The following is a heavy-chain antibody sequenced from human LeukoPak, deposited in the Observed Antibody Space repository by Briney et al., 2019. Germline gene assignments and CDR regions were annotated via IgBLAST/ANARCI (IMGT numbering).Heavy chain of an antibody. Sequence: GGSLRLSCAASGFTFSSYAMHWVRQAPGKGLEWVAVISYDGSNKYYADSVKGRFTISRDNSKNTLYLQMNSLRAEDTAVYYCARSQRTKYYLDYWGQGTLVTVSS. CDR1: GFTFSSYA. D-gene: IGHD1-1*01. J-gene: IGHJ4*02. V-gene: IGHV3-30-3*01. CDR2: ISYDGSNK. CDR3: ARSQRTKYYLDY.